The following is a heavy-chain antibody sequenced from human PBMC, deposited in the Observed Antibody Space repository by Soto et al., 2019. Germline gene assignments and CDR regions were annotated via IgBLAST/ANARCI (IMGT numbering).Heavy chain of an antibody. CDR3: AKASAGRLLRHDAFDI. V-gene: IGHV3-30*18. J-gene: IGHJ3*02. CDR2: ISYDGSNK. D-gene: IGHD1-1*01. Sequence: GGSLRLSSAASGFTFSSYGMHWVRQAPGKGLEWVAVISYDGSNKYYADSVKGRFTISRDNSKNTLYLQMNSLRAEDTAVYYCAKASAGRLLRHDAFDIWGQGTMVTVSS. CDR1: GFTFSSYG.